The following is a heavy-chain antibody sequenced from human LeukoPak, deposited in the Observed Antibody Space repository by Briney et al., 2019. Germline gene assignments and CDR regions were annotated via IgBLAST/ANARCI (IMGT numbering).Heavy chain of an antibody. V-gene: IGHV4-34*01. CDR1: GGSFSGYY. D-gene: IGHD3-3*01. CDR2: INHSGST. J-gene: IGHJ6*03. Sequence: SETLSLTCAVYGGSFSGYYWSWIRQPPGKGLEWIGEINHSGSTNYNPSLKSRVTISVDTSKNQFSLKLSSVTAADTAVYYCARANRDFWSGYTYPGGYYYYMDVWGKGTTVTVSS. CDR3: ARANRDFWSGYTYPGGYYYYMDV.